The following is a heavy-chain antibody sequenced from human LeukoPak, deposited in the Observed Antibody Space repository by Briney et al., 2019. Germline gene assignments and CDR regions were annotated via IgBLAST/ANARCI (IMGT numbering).Heavy chain of an antibody. CDR2: INPNSGAT. D-gene: IGHD6-19*01. CDR3: ARGGSDESSGWYN. J-gene: IGHJ4*02. CDR1: GYTFTGYF. V-gene: IGHV1-2*02. Sequence: ASVKVSCKASGYTFTGYFMHWVRQAPGQGREWMGWINPNSGATYYAQKFQGRTTMTWDTSISTAYMGVSRLTSDDTAVYYCARGGSDESSGWYNWGQGTLVTVSS.